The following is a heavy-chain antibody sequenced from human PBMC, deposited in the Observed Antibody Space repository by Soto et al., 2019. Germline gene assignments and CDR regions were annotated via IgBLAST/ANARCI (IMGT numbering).Heavy chain of an antibody. J-gene: IGHJ3*02. CDR2: IYYSGST. D-gene: IGHD1-1*01. CDR1: GGSISSGGYY. Sequence: QVQLQESGPGLVKPSQTLSLTCTVSGGSISSGGYYWSWIRQHPGKGLEWIGYIYYSGSTYYNPSLKSRVTISVDTSKNQFSLKLSSVTAADTAVYYCARQTTGTAQTRGFAFDIWGQGTMVTVSS. V-gene: IGHV4-31*03. CDR3: ARQTTGTAQTRGFAFDI.